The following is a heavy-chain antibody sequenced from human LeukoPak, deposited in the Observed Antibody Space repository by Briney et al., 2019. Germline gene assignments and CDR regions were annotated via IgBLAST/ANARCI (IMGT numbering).Heavy chain of an antibody. V-gene: IGHV4-59*12. CDR1: GGSISSYY. D-gene: IGHD2-2*01. CDR3: ARVRGDIVVVPAATYYYYYYMDV. Sequence: PSETLSLTCTVSGGSISSYYWSWIRQPPGKGLEWIGYIYYSESTNYNPSLKSRVTISVDKSRNQFSLKLSSVTAADTAVYYCARVRGDIVVVPAATYYYYYYMDVWGKGTTVTVSS. J-gene: IGHJ6*03. CDR2: IYYSEST.